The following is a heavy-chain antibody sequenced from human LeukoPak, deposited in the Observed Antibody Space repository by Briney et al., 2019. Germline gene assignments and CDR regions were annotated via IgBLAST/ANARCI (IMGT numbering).Heavy chain of an antibody. Sequence: GASVKVSCKASGGTFSSYAISWVRQAPGQGLEWMGRIIPILGIANYAQKFQGRVTITADESTSTAYMELSSLRSEDTAVYYCARCPYSSGWPEGYYYYMDVWGKGTTVTVSS. CDR3: ARCPYSSGWPEGYYYYMDV. CDR2: IIPILGIA. J-gene: IGHJ6*03. D-gene: IGHD6-19*01. CDR1: GGTFSSYA. V-gene: IGHV1-69*04.